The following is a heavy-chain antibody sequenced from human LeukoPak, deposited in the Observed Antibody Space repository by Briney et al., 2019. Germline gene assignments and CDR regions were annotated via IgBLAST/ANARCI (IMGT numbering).Heavy chain of an antibody. CDR1: GFTFNSYA. V-gene: IGHV3-23*01. Sequence: PGGSLRLSCAASGFTFNSYASNWVRQAPGKSLEWVSFISGGSGGTYYADSVRGRFSISRDSSKSTVYLQMDSLRVEDTAVYYCAREQSSDYFNGNWFDPWGQGTLVTVSS. D-gene: IGHD6-25*01. CDR3: AREQSSDYFNGNWFDP. CDR2: ISGGSGGT. J-gene: IGHJ5*02.